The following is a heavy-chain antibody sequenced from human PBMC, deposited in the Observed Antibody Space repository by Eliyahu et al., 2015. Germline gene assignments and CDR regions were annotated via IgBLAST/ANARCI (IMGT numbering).Heavy chain of an antibody. CDR1: GFTFXXXW. Sequence: EVQLVQSGGGLVQPGGSLRLSCAASGFTFXXXWMNWVRQAPGXGLEWVAHINQDGSLKFYVESVKGRFTMSRDNAENSLYLQMNSLRVEDTAVYYCVRDGDTGNSDDFDYWGQGTLVTVSS. V-gene: IGHV3-7*01. J-gene: IGHJ4*02. CDR2: INQDGSLK. D-gene: IGHD7-27*01. CDR3: VRDGDTGNSDDFDY.